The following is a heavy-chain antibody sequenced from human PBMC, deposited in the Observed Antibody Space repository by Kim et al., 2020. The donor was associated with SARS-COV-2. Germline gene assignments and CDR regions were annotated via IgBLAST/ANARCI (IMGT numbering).Heavy chain of an antibody. CDR1: GFTFSSYS. V-gene: IGHV3-21*01. CDR2: ISSSSSYI. Sequence: GGSLRLSCAASGFTFSSYSMNWVRQAPGKGLEWVSSISSSSSYIYYADSVKGRFTISRDNAKNSLYLQMNSLRAEDTAVYYCARHRPPYYYDSSGYFSPFDYWGQGTLVTVSS. D-gene: IGHD3-22*01. J-gene: IGHJ4*02. CDR3: ARHRPPYYYDSSGYFSPFDY.